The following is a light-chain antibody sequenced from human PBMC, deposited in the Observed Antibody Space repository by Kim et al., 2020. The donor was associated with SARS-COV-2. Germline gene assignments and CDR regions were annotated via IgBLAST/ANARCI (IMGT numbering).Light chain of an antibody. J-gene: IGLJ3*02. CDR2: QDS. V-gene: IGLV3-1*01. CDR3: QAWDSSTAV. CDR1: KLGDKY. Sequence: SYELTQPPSVSVSPGQTASITCSGDKLGDKYACWYQQKPGQSPVLVIYQDSKRPSGIPERFSGSNPGNTATLTISGTQAMDEADYYCQAWDSSTAVFGGGTKLTVL.